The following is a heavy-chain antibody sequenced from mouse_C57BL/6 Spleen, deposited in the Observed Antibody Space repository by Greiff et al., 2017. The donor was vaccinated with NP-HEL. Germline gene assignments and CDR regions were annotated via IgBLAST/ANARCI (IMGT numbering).Heavy chain of an antibody. CDR2: IYPGDGDT. D-gene: IGHD1-1*01. J-gene: IGHJ1*03. Sequence: VQLQQSGPELVKPGASVKISCKASGYAFSSSWMNWVKQRPGKGLEWIGRIYPGDGDTNYNGKFKGKATLTADKSSSTAYMERSSLTSEDSAVYCCAKSYGSSYGYFDVWGTGTTVTVSS. CDR1: GYAFSSSW. V-gene: IGHV1-82*01. CDR3: AKSYGSSYGYFDV.